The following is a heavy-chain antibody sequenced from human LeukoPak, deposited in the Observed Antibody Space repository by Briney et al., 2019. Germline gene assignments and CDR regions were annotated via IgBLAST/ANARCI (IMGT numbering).Heavy chain of an antibody. V-gene: IGHV3-23*01. Sequence: GGSLRLSCTASGFTFSSYAMSWVRQAPGKGLEWVSSISGSGSNTYYADSVKGRFAISRDNSKDTVFLQMNSLGAEDTAVYYCARGSVDFWSGYQEYYFDYWGQGTLVTVSS. J-gene: IGHJ4*02. CDR2: ISGSGSNT. CDR3: ARGSVDFWSGYQEYYFDY. CDR1: GFTFSSYA. D-gene: IGHD3-3*01.